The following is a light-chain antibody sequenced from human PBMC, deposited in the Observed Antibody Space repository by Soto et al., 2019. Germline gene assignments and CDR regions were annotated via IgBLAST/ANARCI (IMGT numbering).Light chain of an antibody. CDR3: QQYHNWPA. CDR2: GAA. V-gene: IGKV3-15*01. J-gene: IGKJ1*01. CDR1: QRVSSH. Sequence: ETVMTQSLVTRSVSPGDAATLSFRASQRVSSHLAWYQQKPGQAPRLLIYGAATRATGIPARFSGSGSGTEFTLTISGLQSEDFAVYYCQQYHNWPAFGQGTKADI.